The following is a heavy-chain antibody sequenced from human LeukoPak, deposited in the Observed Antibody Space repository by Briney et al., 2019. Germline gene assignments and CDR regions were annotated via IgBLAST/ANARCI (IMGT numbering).Heavy chain of an antibody. CDR2: ISWDGGST. CDR3: ASAGYSYGHPYYYYYMDV. Sequence: PGGSLRLSCAASGFNFDDHAMHWVRQAPGKGLEWVSLISWDGGSTYYADSVKGRFTISRDNSKDSLYLQMNSLRAEDTALYYCASAGYSYGHPYYYYYMDVWGKGTTVTVSS. J-gene: IGHJ6*03. CDR1: GFNFDDHA. V-gene: IGHV3-43D*03. D-gene: IGHD5-18*01.